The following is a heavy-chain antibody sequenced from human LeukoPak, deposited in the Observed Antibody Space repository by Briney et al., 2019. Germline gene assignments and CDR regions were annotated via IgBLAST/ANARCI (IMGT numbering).Heavy chain of an antibody. CDR3: ASLGDSSGYYPIDY. D-gene: IGHD3-22*01. CDR2: IIPIFGTA. CDR1: GGTFSSYA. J-gene: IGHJ4*02. V-gene: IGHV1-69*05. Sequence: SVKVSCKASGGTFSSYAISWVRQAPGQGLEWMGGIIPIFGTANYAQKFQGRVTMTRDTSISTAYMELSRLRSDDTAVYYCASLGDSSGYYPIDYWGQGTLVTVSS.